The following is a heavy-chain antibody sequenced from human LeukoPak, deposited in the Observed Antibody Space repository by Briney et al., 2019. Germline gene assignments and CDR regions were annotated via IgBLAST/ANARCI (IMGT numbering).Heavy chain of an antibody. D-gene: IGHD2-15*01. V-gene: IGHV1-8*01. CDR2: MNPNSGNT. CDR1: GYTFTSYD. J-gene: IGHJ4*02. Sequence: ASVKVSCKASGYTFTSYDINWVRQATGQGLEWVGWMNPNSGNTGYAQKFQGRVTMTRNTSISTAYMELSSLRSEDTAVYYCAREMKYCSGGSCYSGAFDYWGQGTLVTASS. CDR3: AREMKYCSGGSCYSGAFDY.